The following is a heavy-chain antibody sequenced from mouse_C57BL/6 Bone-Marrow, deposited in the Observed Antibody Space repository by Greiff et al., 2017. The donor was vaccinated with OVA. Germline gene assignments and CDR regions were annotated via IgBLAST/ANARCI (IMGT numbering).Heavy chain of an antibody. D-gene: IGHD1-1*01. CDR2: IYPGDGDT. J-gene: IGHJ4*01. V-gene: IGHV1-82*01. CDR3: ARGYYGSSEDWYAMDY. Sequence: QVQLKESGPELVKPGASVKISCKASGYAFSSSWMNWVKQRPGKGLEWIGRIYPGDGDTNYNGKFKGKATLTADNSSSTAYMQLSSLTSEDSAVYFCARGYYGSSEDWYAMDYWGQGTSVTVSS. CDR1: GYAFSSSW.